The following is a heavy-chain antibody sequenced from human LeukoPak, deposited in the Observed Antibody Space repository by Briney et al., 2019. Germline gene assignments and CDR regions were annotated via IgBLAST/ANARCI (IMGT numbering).Heavy chain of an antibody. CDR3: ARGARDGYNLDY. V-gene: IGHV3-21*01. D-gene: IGHD5-24*01. CDR2: IGSRSAYI. Sequence: GGSLRLSCAASGVTFTRYAMSWVRQAPGKGLEWVSSIGSRSAYIYYADSVKGRFTISRDNAKNSLYLQMNSLRAEDTAVYYCARGARDGYNLDYWGQGTLVTVSS. CDR1: GVTFTRYA. J-gene: IGHJ4*02.